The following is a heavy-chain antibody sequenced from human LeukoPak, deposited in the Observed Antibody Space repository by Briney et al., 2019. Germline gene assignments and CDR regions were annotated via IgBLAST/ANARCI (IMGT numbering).Heavy chain of an antibody. Sequence: PGRSLRLSCAASGLTFSSYAMHWVRQAPGKGLEWVAVISYDGSNKYYADSVKGRFTISRDNSKNTLYLQMNSLRAEDTAVYYCARAYCGGDCYSAYWGQGTLVTVSS. D-gene: IGHD2-21*02. CDR1: GLTFSSYA. CDR3: ARAYCGGDCYSAY. J-gene: IGHJ4*02. V-gene: IGHV3-30*04. CDR2: ISYDGSNK.